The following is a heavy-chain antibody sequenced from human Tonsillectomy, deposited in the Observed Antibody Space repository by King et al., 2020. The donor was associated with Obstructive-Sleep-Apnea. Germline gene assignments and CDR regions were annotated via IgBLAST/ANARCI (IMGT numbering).Heavy chain of an antibody. Sequence: HVQLVESGGGVVQPGRSLRLSCAASGFTFSNYAMHWVRQAPGKGLEWVAVISYDGSDKYYAYSVKGRFTISRDNSKNTLYLQMNSLRSEDTAVYYCVRFGGTFSDYWGQGTLVTVSS. V-gene: IGHV3-30*04. CDR1: GFTFSNYA. J-gene: IGHJ4*02. CDR2: ISYDGSDK. D-gene: IGHD2/OR15-2a*01. CDR3: VRFGGTFSDY.